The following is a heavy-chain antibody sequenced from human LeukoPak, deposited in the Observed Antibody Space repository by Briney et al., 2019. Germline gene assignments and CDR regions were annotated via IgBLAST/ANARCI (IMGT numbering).Heavy chain of an antibody. J-gene: IGHJ1*01. V-gene: IGHV3-7*01. CDR2: INPDGRDT. CDR3: TSWGDTTAEYFQR. D-gene: IGHD2-21*02. Sequence: GGSLRLSCVSGFTFNRCWMSWVRQAPGKGLEWVAHINPDGRDTSYVDSVKGRFTISRDNAQNSMYLQMNSLRVEDTAVYYCTSWGDTTAEYFQRWGQGTLVTVSS. CDR1: GFTFNRCW.